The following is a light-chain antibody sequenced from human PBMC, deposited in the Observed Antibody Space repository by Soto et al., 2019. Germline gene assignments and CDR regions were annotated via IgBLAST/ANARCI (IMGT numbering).Light chain of an antibody. Sequence: QAVVTQEPSLTVSPGGTVTLTCGSSTGAVTSDHWPYWFQQKPGHAPRTLIYDISSKHSWTPARFSGSLLGGKAALSLSGAQPEDEADYYCLLSYSGAWVFGGGTKLTVL. CDR3: LLSYSGAWV. CDR2: DIS. V-gene: IGLV7-46*01. CDR1: TGAVTSDHW. J-gene: IGLJ3*02.